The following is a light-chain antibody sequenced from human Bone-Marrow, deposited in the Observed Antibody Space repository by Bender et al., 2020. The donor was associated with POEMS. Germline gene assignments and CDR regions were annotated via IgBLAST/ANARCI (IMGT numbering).Light chain of an antibody. CDR1: SANIGTGYD. J-gene: IGLJ2*01. Sequence: QSVLTQPPSVSGAPGQRVTISCTGSSANIGTGYDVHWYQHLPGTAPKLLIYGNTNRPSGVPDRFSGSKSGTSASLAITGLHVEDEAVYYCQSYDSGLRAVLFGGGTKLTVL. V-gene: IGLV1-40*01. CDR3: QSYDSGLRAVL. CDR2: GNT.